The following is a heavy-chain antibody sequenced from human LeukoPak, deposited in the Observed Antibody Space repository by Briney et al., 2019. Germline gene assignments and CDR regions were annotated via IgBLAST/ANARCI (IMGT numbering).Heavy chain of an antibody. V-gene: IGHV1-69*06. J-gene: IGHJ3*02. Sequence: SVKVSCKASGGTFSSYAISWVRQAPGQGLEWMGGIIPIFGTANYAQKFQGRVTITADKSTSTAYMELSRLRSDDTAFYYCARAGVWDYNDSSGYHNGAFDIWDQGTMVTVSS. D-gene: IGHD3-22*01. CDR3: ARAGVWDYNDSSGYHNGAFDI. CDR2: IIPIFGTA. CDR1: GGTFSSYA.